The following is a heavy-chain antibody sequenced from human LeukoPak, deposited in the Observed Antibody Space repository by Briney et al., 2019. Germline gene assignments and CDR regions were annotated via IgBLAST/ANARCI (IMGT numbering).Heavy chain of an antibody. J-gene: IGHJ5*02. D-gene: IGHD2-2*03. CDR1: GGSISSYY. V-gene: IGHV4-4*07. CDR3: ARGRYYPGYCSSTSCYPNWFDP. Sequence: PSETLSLTCTVSGGSISSYYWSWIRQPAGKGLEWIGRIYTSGSTNYNPSLKSRVTISVDTSKNQFSLKLSSVTAADTAVYYCARGRYYPGYCSSTSCYPNWFDPWGQGTLVTVSS. CDR2: IYTSGST.